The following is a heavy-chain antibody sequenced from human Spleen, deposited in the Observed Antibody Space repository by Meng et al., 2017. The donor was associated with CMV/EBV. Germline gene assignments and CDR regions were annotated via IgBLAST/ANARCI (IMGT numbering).Heavy chain of an antibody. CDR3: ARSYGSGRMDV. CDR1: GFTFSGYF. Sequence: GESLKISCVASGFTFSGYFMHWVRQVPGKGLVWVARINSDGSSTNYVDSVKSRLTISRDNAKNTMYLQIHSLRAEDRAVYYCARSYGSGRMDVWGQGTTVTVSS. J-gene: IGHJ6*02. CDR2: INSDGSST. V-gene: IGHV3-74*01. D-gene: IGHD3-10*01.